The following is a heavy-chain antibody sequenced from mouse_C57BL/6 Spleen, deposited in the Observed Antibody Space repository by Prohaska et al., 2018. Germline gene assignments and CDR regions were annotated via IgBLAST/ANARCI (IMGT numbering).Heavy chain of an antibody. CDR2: SSSCSSTI. CDR3: ARRTGYYFDY. Sequence: EVQLVESGGGLVKPGGSLKLSCAASGFTFSDYGMHWVRQAPEKGLEWVAYSSSCSSTIYYADTVKGRFTISRDNAKNTLFLQMTSLRSEDTAMYYCARRTGYYFDYWGQGTTLTVSS. J-gene: IGHJ2*01. CDR1: GFTFSDYG. D-gene: IGHD4-1*01. V-gene: IGHV5-17*01.